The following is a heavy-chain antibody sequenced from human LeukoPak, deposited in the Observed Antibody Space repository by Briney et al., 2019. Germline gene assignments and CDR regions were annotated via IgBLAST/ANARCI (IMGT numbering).Heavy chain of an antibody. CDR3: ARGLGVSAWRYYFDY. D-gene: IGHD3-3*01. CDR2: FYHRGSN. CDR1: GYSLRHGFH. V-gene: IGHV4-38-2*02. Sequence: SVTLPLTHSDSGYSLRHGFHLGLIPQTPGKDTEWIGSFYHRGSNSYNPSLKRRVPMSVDTSKNQFPLRLTSVAAADAAVDACARGLGVSAWRYYFDYWGQGTLVTVSS. J-gene: IGHJ4*02.